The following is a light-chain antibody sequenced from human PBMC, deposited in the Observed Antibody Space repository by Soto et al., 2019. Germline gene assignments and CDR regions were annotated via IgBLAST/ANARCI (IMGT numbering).Light chain of an antibody. CDR3: QQGNSFPLT. Sequence: DIQMTQSPSSVSASVGDRVTITCRASQHISSWLAWYQHKPGKAPKLLIYSASSLQSGVPSRFSGSRSATEFTLSISSLQPEDSATYYCQQGNSFPLTFGGGTKVEI. J-gene: IGKJ4*01. CDR1: QHISSW. V-gene: IGKV1-12*01. CDR2: SAS.